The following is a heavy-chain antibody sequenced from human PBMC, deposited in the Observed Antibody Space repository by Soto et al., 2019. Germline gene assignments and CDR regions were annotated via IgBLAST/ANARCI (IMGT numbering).Heavy chain of an antibody. V-gene: IGHV4-39*01. J-gene: IGHJ4*02. D-gene: IGHD2-21*02. CDR2: IYHSGRT. CDR1: EESSSSSSYY. CDR3: ARQRTTVVTQAYFDY. Sequence: PSVPMSVTCSVSEESSSSSSYYWGWIRQPPGKGLEWIGSIYHSGRTYYNPSLKSRVSISIDTSKNQFSLKLSSVTAADTALYYCARQRTTVVTQAYFDYWGQGALVTVSS.